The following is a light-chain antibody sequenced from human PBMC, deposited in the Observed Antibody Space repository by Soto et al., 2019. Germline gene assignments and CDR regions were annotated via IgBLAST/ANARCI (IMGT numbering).Light chain of an antibody. Sequence: QLVLTQSPSASASLGASVKLTCTLSSGHSRNAIAWHQQQPEKGPRYLMKINSDGSHIKGDEIPDRFSGPSSGAERYLTISSLQSEDEADYYCQAWVTGIGVFGGGTKLTVL. CDR2: INSDGSH. J-gene: IGLJ2*01. CDR1: SGHSRNA. CDR3: QAWVTGIGV. V-gene: IGLV4-69*01.